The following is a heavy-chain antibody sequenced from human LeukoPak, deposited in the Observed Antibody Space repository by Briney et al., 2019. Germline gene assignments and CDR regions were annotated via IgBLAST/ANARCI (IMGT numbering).Heavy chain of an antibody. J-gene: IGHJ4*02. Sequence: ASVKVSCKASGGTFSTQAVSWVRQAPGQGLEWMGGIIAIFGRAAYAQKFQGKVTITADISTSTAYMELNRLRSDNTAVYYCAANFYGSGSDGDYWGQGTLVTVSS. D-gene: IGHD3-10*01. CDR2: IIAIFGRA. CDR3: AANFYGSGSDGDY. V-gene: IGHV1-69*06. CDR1: GGTFSTQA.